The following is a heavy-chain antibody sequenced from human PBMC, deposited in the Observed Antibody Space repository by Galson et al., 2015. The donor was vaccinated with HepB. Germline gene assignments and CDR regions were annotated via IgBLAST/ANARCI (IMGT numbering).Heavy chain of an antibody. J-gene: IGHJ3*02. V-gene: IGHV4-59*10. CDR2: IHISGST. CDR3: ARAGTWLQDAFNI. CDR1: GGSFSSYY. Sequence: SETLSLTCAVYGGSFSSYYWSWIRQSAGKGLEWIGHIHISGSTNYNPSLKSRVTMSVDTSKNQFSLKLSSVTAADPAVYYCARAGTWLQDAFNIWGQGTMVTVSS. D-gene: IGHD5-18*01.